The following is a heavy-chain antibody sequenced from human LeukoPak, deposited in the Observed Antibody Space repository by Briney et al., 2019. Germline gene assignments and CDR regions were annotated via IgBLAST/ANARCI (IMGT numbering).Heavy chain of an antibody. CDR1: GFTFSGYE. D-gene: IGHD3-10*01. CDR2: ISSSGSTI. J-gene: IGHJ4*02. CDR3: ARDIPYGSGVFDY. V-gene: IGHV3-48*03. Sequence: PGGSLRLSCAASGFTFSGYEMNWVRQAPGKGLEWVSYISSSGSTIYFTDSVKGRFTISRDNAKNSLYLQMNSLRAEDTAVYYCARDIPYGSGVFDYWGQGTLVTVSS.